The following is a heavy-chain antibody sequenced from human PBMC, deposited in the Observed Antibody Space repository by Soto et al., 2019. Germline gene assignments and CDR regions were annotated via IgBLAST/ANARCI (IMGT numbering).Heavy chain of an antibody. Sequence: GGSLRLSCAASGFTFSSYSMNWVRQAPGKGLEWVSSISSSSSYIYYADSVKGRFTISRDNAKNSLYLQINSLRAEDSAVYYCAKDLHSSGWAAYNFDYWGQGTLVTVSS. CDR2: ISSSSSYI. CDR3: AKDLHSSGWAAYNFDY. CDR1: GFTFSSYS. J-gene: IGHJ4*02. D-gene: IGHD6-25*01. V-gene: IGHV3-21*01.